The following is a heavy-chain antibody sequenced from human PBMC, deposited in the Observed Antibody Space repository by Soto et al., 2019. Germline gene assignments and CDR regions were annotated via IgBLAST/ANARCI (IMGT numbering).Heavy chain of an antibody. J-gene: IGHJ5*02. D-gene: IGHD3-22*01. CDR2: TSGSGRPGGTT. CDR3: AKEIYYYDRAGPDAHAFDP. V-gene: IGHV3-23*01. Sequence: GGSLRLSCAASGINLDRFGMTWVRQAPGRGLEWVSFTSGSGRPGGTTYYAWSMKGRFTISRDNSKNTLYLQMRRPRPDYTAIYYCAKEIYYYDRAGPDAHAFDPWGQGALVTVSS. CDR1: GINLDRFG.